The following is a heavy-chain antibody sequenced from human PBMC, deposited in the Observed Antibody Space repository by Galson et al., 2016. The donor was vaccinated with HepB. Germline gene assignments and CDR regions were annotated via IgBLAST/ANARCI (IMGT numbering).Heavy chain of an antibody. CDR1: GSSLKTGYY. J-gene: IGHJ4*02. V-gene: IGHV4-38-2*02. CDR2: IYFNETT. D-gene: IGHD3/OR15-3a*01. Sequence: SETLSPTYIVSGSSLKTGYYWAWVRQPPGKGLYWIGTIYFNETTFYTPSLTGRVTLSLDKSRNQFSLSLNSVTAADTAVYYGAQYSWTYHFDHWSQGAMVTVSS. CDR3: AQYSWTYHFDH.